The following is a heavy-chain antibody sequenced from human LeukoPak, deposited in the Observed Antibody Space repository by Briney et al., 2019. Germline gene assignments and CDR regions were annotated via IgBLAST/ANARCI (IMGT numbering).Heavy chain of an antibody. CDR3: ARIGNYYDSSGYYDSRDY. D-gene: IGHD3-22*01. CDR1: GYTFTSYD. J-gene: IGHJ4*02. V-gene: IGHV1-8*01. Sequence: ASVKVSCKASGYTFTSYDINWVRQATGQGLEWMGWMNPNSGNTGYAQKFQGRVTMTRDTSISTAYMELSRLRSDDTAVYYCARIGNYYDSSGYYDSRDYWGQGTLVTVSS. CDR2: MNPNSGNT.